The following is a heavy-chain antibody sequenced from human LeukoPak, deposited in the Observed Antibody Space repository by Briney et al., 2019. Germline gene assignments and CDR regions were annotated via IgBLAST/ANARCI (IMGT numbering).Heavy chain of an antibody. J-gene: IGHJ4*02. CDR3: ARDPFMYYYDSSGYYYDC. V-gene: IGHV1-2*02. CDR1: GYTFTGYY. CDR2: INPNSGGT. D-gene: IGHD3-22*01. Sequence: ASVKVSCKASGYTFTGYYMHWVRQAPGQGLEWMGWINPNSGGTNYAQKFQGRVTMTRDTSISTAYMELSRLRSDDTAVYYCARDPFMYYYDSSGYYYDCWGQGTLVTVSS.